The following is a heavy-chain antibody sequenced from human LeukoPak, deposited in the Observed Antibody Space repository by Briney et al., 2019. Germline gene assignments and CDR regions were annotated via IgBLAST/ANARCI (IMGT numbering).Heavy chain of an antibody. CDR2: FDPEDDEK. D-gene: IGHD3-9*01. CDR3: ARAHQSRYYYGMDV. Sequence: ASVKVSCKVSGYMFTELSMHWVRQAPGKGLEWMGGFDPEDDEKMYAQKFQGRVTMTEDTSTDTAYMELSSLRSEDTAVYYCARAHQSRYYYGMDVWGQGTTVTVSS. CDR1: GYMFTELS. V-gene: IGHV1-24*01. J-gene: IGHJ6*02.